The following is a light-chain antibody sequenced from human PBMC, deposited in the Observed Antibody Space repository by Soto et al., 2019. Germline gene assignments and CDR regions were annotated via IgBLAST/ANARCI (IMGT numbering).Light chain of an antibody. CDR2: GRS. CDR3: EKDNDCPRT. J-gene: IGKJ1*01. V-gene: IGKV3-15*01. CDR1: QSVRSN. Sequence: EIVMTQSPATVSVSPGEIVTLSCRASQSVRSNLAWYQQKPGQAPRLLIYGRSTRATEISVRLSGSWSGTELTLTVSSLRSGDLSVHYCEKDNDCPRTVGPGTKVDIK.